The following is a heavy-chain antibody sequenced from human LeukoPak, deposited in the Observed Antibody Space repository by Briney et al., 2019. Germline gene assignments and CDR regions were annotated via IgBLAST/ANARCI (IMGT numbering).Heavy chain of an antibody. J-gene: IGHJ4*02. CDR2: ISGSGDTS. V-gene: IGHV3-23*01. D-gene: IGHD6-19*01. Sequence: GGSLRLSCAASGFSFRIYAMNWVRQAPGKGLEWVSGISGSGDTSYFADSVKGRFSISRDNSKNTLYLQMNSLRAEDTAVYYCAKDKVPASVAGIDYWGQGTLVTVSS. CDR1: GFSFRIYA. CDR3: AKDKVPASVAGIDY.